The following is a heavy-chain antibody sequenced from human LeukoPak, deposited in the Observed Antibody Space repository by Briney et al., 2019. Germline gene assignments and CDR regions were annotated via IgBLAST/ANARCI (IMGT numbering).Heavy chain of an antibody. D-gene: IGHD6-19*01. J-gene: IGHJ4*02. V-gene: IGHV3-30*18. CDR1: GFTFSSYG. Sequence: GGSLRLSCAASGFTFSSYGMHWVRQAPGKGLEWVAVISYDGSNKYYADSVKGRFTISRDNPKNTLYLQMNSLRAEDTAVYYCAKAGIAVAGLFDYWGQGTPVTVSS. CDR3: AKAGIAVAGLFDY. CDR2: ISYDGSNK.